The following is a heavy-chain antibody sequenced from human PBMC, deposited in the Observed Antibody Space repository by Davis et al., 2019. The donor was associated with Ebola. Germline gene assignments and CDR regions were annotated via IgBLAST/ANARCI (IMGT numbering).Heavy chain of an antibody. D-gene: IGHD3-22*01. Sequence: AASVKVSCKASGYTFTNYGISWVRQAPGQGLEWMGWISVDNGNTNYAQKLQDRVTMTTDTSTTTAYMELRSLRSDDTALYYCARDYCDSSGYYYDTFDIWGQGTMVTVSS. CDR3: ARDYCDSSGYYYDTFDI. CDR2: ISVDNGNT. CDR1: GYTFTNYG. J-gene: IGHJ3*02. V-gene: IGHV1-18*01.